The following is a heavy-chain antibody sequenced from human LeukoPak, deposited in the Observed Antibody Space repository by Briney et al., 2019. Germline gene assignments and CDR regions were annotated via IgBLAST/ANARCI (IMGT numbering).Heavy chain of an antibody. D-gene: IGHD6-19*01. CDR2: INDSGGRT. V-gene: IGHV3-23*01. CDR3: ATGYRRDWYQGD. CDR1: GFTFSSYS. Sequence: QSGGSLRLSCAASGFTFSSYSMNWVRQAPGKGLEWVSVINDSGGRTFYADSVKGRFTISRDNSKNTLYLQMNSLRADDTAVYYCATGYRRDWYQGDWGQGTLVTVSS. J-gene: IGHJ4*02.